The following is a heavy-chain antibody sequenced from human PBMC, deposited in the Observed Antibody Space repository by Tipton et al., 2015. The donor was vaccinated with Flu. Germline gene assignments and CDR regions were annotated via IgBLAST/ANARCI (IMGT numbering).Heavy chain of an antibody. J-gene: IGHJ4*02. CDR3: ARGSGSGTFMIFDF. V-gene: IGHV4-4*07. Sequence: TLSLTCTVSGGSLSSYYWSWIRQPAGKGLEWIGRIYTSGGTKFNPSLRGRLTMSVDASKKEFSLKLSSVTAADTAVYYCARGSGSGTFMIFDFWGQGTPVTVSS. CDR2: IYTSGGT. D-gene: IGHD3-10*01. CDR1: GGSLSSYY.